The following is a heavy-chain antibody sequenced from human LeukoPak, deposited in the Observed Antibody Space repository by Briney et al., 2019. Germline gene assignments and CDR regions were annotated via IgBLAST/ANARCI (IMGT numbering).Heavy chain of an antibody. J-gene: IGHJ4*02. D-gene: IGHD6-13*01. Sequence: ETLSLTCTVSGGSISSGGYFWNWVRQAPGKGLEWVSFIHNDGNTFYADSVKGRFTISKDNSKNTVYLQMNSLRIEDTAVYYCASTSSWYGGREWAHYFDYWGQGTLITVSS. CDR1: GGSISSGGYF. V-gene: IGHV3-53*01. CDR3: ASTSSWYGGREWAHYFDY. CDR2: IHNDGNT.